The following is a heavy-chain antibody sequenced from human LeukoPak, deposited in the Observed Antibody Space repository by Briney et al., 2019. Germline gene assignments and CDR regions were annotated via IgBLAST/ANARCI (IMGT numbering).Heavy chain of an antibody. J-gene: IGHJ4*02. CDR2: IYYSGST. Sequence: SETLSLTCTVSGGSVSSSSYYWAWIRQPPGKGLEWIGSIYYSGSTYYNPSLKSRVTISVDTSKNQFSLKLNSVIAADTAVHYCARQGYCSGGSCYSRYYFDYWGQGTLVTVSS. CDR3: ARQGYCSGGSCYSRYYFDY. CDR1: GGSVSSSSYY. V-gene: IGHV4-39*01. D-gene: IGHD2-15*01.